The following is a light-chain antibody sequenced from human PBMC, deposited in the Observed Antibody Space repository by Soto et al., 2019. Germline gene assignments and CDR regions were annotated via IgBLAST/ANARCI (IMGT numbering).Light chain of an antibody. V-gene: IGLV3-27*01. CDR2: KDT. CDR1: VLAKKY. CDR3: YSAADNSVGI. J-gene: IGLJ2*01. Sequence: SYELTQPSSVSVSPGQTATITCSGDVLAKKYGRWFQQKPGQAPVVVIYKDTERPSEIPARFRGSASGTTVTLTISGAQVEDEADYYCYSAADNSVGIFGGGTRLTVL.